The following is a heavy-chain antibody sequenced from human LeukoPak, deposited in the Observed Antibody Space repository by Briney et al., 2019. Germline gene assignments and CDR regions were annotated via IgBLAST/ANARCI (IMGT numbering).Heavy chain of an antibody. Sequence: GGSLRLSCAASGFTFSSYWMSWVRQAPGKGLEWVANITQDGSEKYYVDSVKGRFTISRDNAKNSLYLQMNSLRAEDTAVYYCARDFGCSSTSCHQYFDYWGQGTLVTVSS. CDR1: GFTFSSYW. V-gene: IGHV3-7*01. J-gene: IGHJ4*02. CDR2: ITQDGSEK. CDR3: ARDFGCSSTSCHQYFDY. D-gene: IGHD2-2*01.